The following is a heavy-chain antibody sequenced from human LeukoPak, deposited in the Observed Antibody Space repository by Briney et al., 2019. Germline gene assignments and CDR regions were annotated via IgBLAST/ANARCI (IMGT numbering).Heavy chain of an antibody. CDR3: AKDYGIVGATTFDY. CDR2: ISGSGGST. Sequence: GGSLRLSCAASGFTFSSYAMSWVRQAPGKGLEWVSAISGSGGSTYYADSVKGRFTVSRDNSKNTLYLQMNSLRAEDTAVYYCAKDYGIVGATTFDYWGQGTLVTVSS. J-gene: IGHJ4*02. CDR1: GFTFSSYA. D-gene: IGHD1-26*01. V-gene: IGHV3-23*01.